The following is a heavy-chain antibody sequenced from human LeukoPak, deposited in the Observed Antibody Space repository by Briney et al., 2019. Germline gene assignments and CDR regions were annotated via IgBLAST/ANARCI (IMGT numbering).Heavy chain of an antibody. Sequence: PSETLSLTCTVSGGSISSYYWGWIRQPPGKGLEWIGSIYYSGSTYYNPSLKSRVTISVDTSKNQFSLKLSSVTAADTAVYYCAGLTSGWYVDYWGQGTLVTVSS. D-gene: IGHD6-19*01. CDR1: GGSISSYY. V-gene: IGHV4-39*01. J-gene: IGHJ4*02. CDR2: IYYSGST. CDR3: AGLTSGWYVDY.